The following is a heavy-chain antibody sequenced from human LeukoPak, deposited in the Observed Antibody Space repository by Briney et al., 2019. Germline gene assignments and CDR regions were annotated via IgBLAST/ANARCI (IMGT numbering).Heavy chain of an antibody. J-gene: IGHJ4*02. CDR1: GDSVSSNSAA. D-gene: IGHD5-24*01. CDR3: ARGRDGYNFLNRGGYYYFDY. V-gene: IGHV6-1*01. Sequence: SQTLSLTCAISGDSVSSNSAAWNWIRQPPSRGLEWLGRTYCRSKWYNDYAVSVKSRITINPDTSKNQFSLKLSSVTAADTAVYYCARGRDGYNFLNRGGYYYFDYWGQGTLVTVSS. CDR2: TYCRSKWYN.